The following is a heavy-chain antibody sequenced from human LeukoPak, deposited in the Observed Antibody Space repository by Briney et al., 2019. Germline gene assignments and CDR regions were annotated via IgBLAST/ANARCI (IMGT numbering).Heavy chain of an antibody. CDR2: IYGGVST. CDR1: GFTVSSNY. J-gene: IGHJ4*02. Sequence: GGSLRLSCAASGFTVSSNYMSWVRQAPGKGLEWVSVIYGGVSTYYADSVKGRFTISRDNSKNTLYLQMNSLRAEDTAVYYCARSSGSYNYFEYWGQGTLVTVSS. CDR3: ARSSGSYNYFEY. D-gene: IGHD6-19*01. V-gene: IGHV3-53*01.